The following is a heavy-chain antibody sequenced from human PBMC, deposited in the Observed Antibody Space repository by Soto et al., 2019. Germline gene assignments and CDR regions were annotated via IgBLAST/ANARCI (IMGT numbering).Heavy chain of an antibody. CDR1: GGSIGSGGYY. CDR3: ARSLGYYFDY. Sequence: PSETLSLTCTVSGGSIGSGGYYWSWIRQHPGTGLEWIGYIYYSGVTYYNPSLKSRVTISVDTSKNQFSLKLSSVTAADTAVYYCARSLGYYFDYGGQGTLVTVSS. J-gene: IGHJ4*02. D-gene: IGHD1-26*01. CDR2: IYYSGVT. V-gene: IGHV4-31*03.